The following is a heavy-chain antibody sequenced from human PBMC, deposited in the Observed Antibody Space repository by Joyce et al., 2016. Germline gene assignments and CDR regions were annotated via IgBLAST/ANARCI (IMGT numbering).Heavy chain of an antibody. V-gene: IGHV1-8*01. Sequence: QVQLVQSGAEVKKPGASVNVSCKASGYTFTSYDINWVRQATGQGLEWMGWMKTNSGNTGYAQKFQGRVTMTRNTTISTAYMELRSLRSEDTAVYYCARERNFGDLSFDPWGQGTLVTVSS. D-gene: IGHD4-17*01. J-gene: IGHJ5*02. CDR1: GYTFTSYD. CDR2: MKTNSGNT. CDR3: ARERNFGDLSFDP.